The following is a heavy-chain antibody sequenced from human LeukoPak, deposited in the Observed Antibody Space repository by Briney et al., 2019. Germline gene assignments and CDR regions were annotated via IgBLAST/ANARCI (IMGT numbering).Heavy chain of an antibody. Sequence: GGSLRLSCAASGFTFDDYGMSWVRQAPGKGLEWVSGINWNGGSTGYADSVEGRFTISRDNAKNSLYLQMNSLRAEDTALYYCARGYYDFWSGYYTYYFDYWGQGTLVTVSS. D-gene: IGHD3-3*01. CDR1: GFTFDDYG. CDR3: ARGYYDFWSGYYTYYFDY. J-gene: IGHJ4*02. CDR2: INWNGGST. V-gene: IGHV3-20*04.